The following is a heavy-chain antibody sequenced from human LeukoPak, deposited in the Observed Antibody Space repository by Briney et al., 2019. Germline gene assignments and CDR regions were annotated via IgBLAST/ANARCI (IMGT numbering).Heavy chain of an antibody. J-gene: IGHJ6*03. Sequence: GGSLRLSCAASGFLFNKYWMSWVRQAPGKGLEWVGNIDEGGSGKWYVDSVKGRFTMSRDNAKNSLFLEMNSLRVEDTAIYYCARVGPWVNPDYYYYYMDVGGKGTTVTVSS. CDR2: IDEGGSGK. CDR1: GFLFNKYW. CDR3: ARVGPWVNPDYYYYYMDV. D-gene: IGHD1-14*01. V-gene: IGHV3-7*01.